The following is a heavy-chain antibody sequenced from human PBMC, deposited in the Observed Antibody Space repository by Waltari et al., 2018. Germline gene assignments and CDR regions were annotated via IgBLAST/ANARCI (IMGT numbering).Heavy chain of an antibody. D-gene: IGHD3-22*01. CDR1: GGPFSSYA. CDR2: IIPIFGTA. CDR3: ATPRGDSSGYYYLPFDY. Sequence: QVQLVQSGAEVKKPGSSVKVSCKASGGPFSSYAISWVRQAPGQGLEWMGGIIPIFGTANYAQKFQGRVTITADESTSTAYMELSSLRSEDTAVYYCATPRGDSSGYYYLPFDYWGQGTLVTVSS. J-gene: IGHJ4*02. V-gene: IGHV1-69*01.